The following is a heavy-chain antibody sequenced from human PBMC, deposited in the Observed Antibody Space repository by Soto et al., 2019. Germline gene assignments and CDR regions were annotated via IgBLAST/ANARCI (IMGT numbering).Heavy chain of an antibody. Sequence: GGSLRLSCAASGFTFSSYWMSWVRQAPGKGLEWVANIKQDGSEKYYVDSVKGRFTMSRDNAKNSLYLQMNSLRAEDTAVYYCARDPSIVLVPGATYYYYYYGMDVWGQGTTVTVSS. CDR2: IKQDGSEK. CDR1: GFTFSSYW. D-gene: IGHD2-2*01. J-gene: IGHJ6*02. CDR3: ARDPSIVLVPGATYYYYYYGMDV. V-gene: IGHV3-7*01.